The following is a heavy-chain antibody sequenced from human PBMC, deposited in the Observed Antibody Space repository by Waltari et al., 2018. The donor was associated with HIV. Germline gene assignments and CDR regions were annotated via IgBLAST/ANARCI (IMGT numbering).Heavy chain of an antibody. CDR2: VYSNGVT. CDR1: TGYITQSYY. D-gene: IGHD4-17*01. J-gene: IGHJ4*02. V-gene: IGHV4-39*01. Sequence: QLQLQESGQALVKPSDTLPLTCTVSTGYITQSYYWGWVRQSPGTGLEWIGTVYSNGVTHCTPSLESRVTMSVDTSKNQFSLTLTSVTAADTALYFCATLSTVTGTIDDWGQGILVTVSS. CDR3: ATLSTVTGTIDD.